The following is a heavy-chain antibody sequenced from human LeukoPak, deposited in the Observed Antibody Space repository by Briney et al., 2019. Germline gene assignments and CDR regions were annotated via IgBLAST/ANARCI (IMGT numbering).Heavy chain of an antibody. CDR3: AKTPPDSYGMDV. V-gene: IGHV3-30*18. CDR2: ISYDGSNK. Sequence: GRSLRLSCAASGFTFSSYAMHWVRQAPGKGLEWVAVISYDGSNKYYADSVKGRFTISRDNSKNTLYLQMNSLRAEDTAVYYCAKTPPDSYGMDVWGQGTTVTVSS. J-gene: IGHJ6*02. CDR1: GFTFSSYA.